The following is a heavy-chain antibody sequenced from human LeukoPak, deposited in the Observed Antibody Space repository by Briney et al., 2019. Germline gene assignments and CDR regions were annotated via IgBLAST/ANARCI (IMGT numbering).Heavy chain of an antibody. J-gene: IGHJ3*02. D-gene: IGHD6-25*01. Sequence: ASVKVSCKASGYTFTSYGITWVRQAPGQGLEWMGWISGYNGNTNYAQKFQGRVTMTTDTSTSTAYMELRSLRSDDTSVYYCGRATVAAAGAFDIWGQGTMVTVSS. CDR3: GRATVAAAGAFDI. CDR1: GYTFTSYG. CDR2: ISGYNGNT. V-gene: IGHV1-18*01.